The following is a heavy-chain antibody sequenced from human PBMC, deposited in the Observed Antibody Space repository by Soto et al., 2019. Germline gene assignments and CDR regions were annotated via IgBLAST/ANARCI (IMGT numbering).Heavy chain of an antibody. CDR1: GFTFTAHY. V-gene: IGHV3-11*01. CDR3: ARDIRGAN. Sequence: QVQLVESGGGLVKPGGSLRLSCTASGFTFTAHYMTWIRQAPGKGLEWVSYTHSGGSNIYYADSVRGRFTISRDNAKNSVYLQMSSLRAEGTAVYYCARDIRGANWGQGTLVIVSS. J-gene: IGHJ4*02. CDR2: THSGGSNI. D-gene: IGHD3-10*01.